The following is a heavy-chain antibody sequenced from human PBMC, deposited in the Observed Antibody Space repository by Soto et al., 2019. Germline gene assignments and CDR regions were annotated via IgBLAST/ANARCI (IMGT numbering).Heavy chain of an antibody. CDR3: ARESSSSSIHYYGMDV. J-gene: IGHJ6*02. D-gene: IGHD6-6*01. CDR1: GYTFTGYY. CDR2: INPNSGGT. V-gene: IGHV1-2*02. Sequence: ASVKVSCKASGYTFTGYYMHWVRQAPGQGLEWMGWINPNSGGTNYAQKFQGRVTMTRDTSISTAYMELSRLRSDDTAVYYCARESSSSSIHYYGMDVWGQGTTVTVSS.